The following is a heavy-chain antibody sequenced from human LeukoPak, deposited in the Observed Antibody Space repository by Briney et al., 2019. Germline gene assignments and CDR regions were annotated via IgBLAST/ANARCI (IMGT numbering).Heavy chain of an antibody. D-gene: IGHD3-3*01. Sequence: PGGSLRLSCAASGFTFSIYSMNWVRQAPGKGLEWVSSISSSGSYIYYADSVKGRFTISRDNANNSLYLQMNSLRAEDTAVYYCARWDSWGFWSGYTYYFDYWGQGTLVTVSS. J-gene: IGHJ4*02. V-gene: IGHV3-21*01. CDR2: ISSSGSYI. CDR3: ARWDSWGFWSGYTYYFDY. CDR1: GFTFSIYS.